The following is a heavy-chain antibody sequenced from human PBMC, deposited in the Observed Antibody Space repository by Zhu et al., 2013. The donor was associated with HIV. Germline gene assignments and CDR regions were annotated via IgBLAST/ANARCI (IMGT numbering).Heavy chain of an antibody. V-gene: IGHV1-2*02. D-gene: IGHD6-19*01. CDR2: INPNSGGT. CDR1: GYTFNGYY. Sequence: QVQLVQSGAEVKKPGASVKVSCKASGYTFNGYYMHWVRQAPGQGLEWMGWINPNSGGTNYAQKFQGRVTMTRDTSISTAYMELSRLRSDDTAVYYCARIYGGYSSGWYFSGGAFDIWGQGTMVTVSS. CDR3: ARIYGGYSSGWYFSGGAFDI. J-gene: IGHJ3*02.